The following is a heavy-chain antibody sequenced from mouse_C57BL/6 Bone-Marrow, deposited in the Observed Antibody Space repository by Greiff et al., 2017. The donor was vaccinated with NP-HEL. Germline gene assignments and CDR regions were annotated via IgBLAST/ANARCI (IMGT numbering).Heavy chain of an antibody. D-gene: IGHD2-1*01. CDR3: TSYGKDYAMDY. J-gene: IGHJ4*01. Sequence: VQLQQSGTVLARPGASVKMSCKTSGYTFNSYWMHWVKQRPGQGLEWIGAIYPGNSDTSYHQKFTGKAKLTAVPSASTAYMELSSLTNEDSAVYYCTSYGKDYAMDYWGQGTSVTVSS. CDR1: GYTFNSYW. V-gene: IGHV1-5*01. CDR2: IYPGNSDT.